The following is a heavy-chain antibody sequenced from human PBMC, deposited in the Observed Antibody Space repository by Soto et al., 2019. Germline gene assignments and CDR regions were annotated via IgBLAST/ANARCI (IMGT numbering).Heavy chain of an antibody. J-gene: IGHJ5*02. CDR1: GGSISSSSYY. D-gene: IGHD4-17*01. Sequence: QLQLQESGPGLVKPSETLSLTCTVSGGSISSSSYYWGWIRQPPGKGLEWIGSIYYSGSTYYNPSLKSRVPIYVDTSKKQFSLKLGSVTAADTAVYYCARAVNDYGDYVPFHWFDPWGQGTLVTVSS. CDR2: IYYSGST. V-gene: IGHV4-39*01. CDR3: ARAVNDYGDYVPFHWFDP.